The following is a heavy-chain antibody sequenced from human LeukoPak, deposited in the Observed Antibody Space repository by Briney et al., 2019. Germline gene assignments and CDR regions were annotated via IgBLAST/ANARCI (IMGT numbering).Heavy chain of an antibody. CDR2: IYSSGSA. Sequence: PSETLSLTCTVSGGSISSYYWSWIRQPAGKGLQWIGRIYSSGSANYNPSLKSRVTMSVDTSTNQFSLRLNSMTAADTAVYYCARDLGFWSGPDYWGHGTLVTVSS. J-gene: IGHJ4*01. D-gene: IGHD3-3*01. CDR1: GGSISSYY. V-gene: IGHV4-4*07. CDR3: ARDLGFWSGPDY.